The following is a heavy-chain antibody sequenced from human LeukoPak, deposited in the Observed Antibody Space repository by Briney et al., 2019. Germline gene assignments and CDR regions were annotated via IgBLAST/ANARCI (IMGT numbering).Heavy chain of an antibody. Sequence: PGGSLRLSCAASGFTFSSYAMSWVRQAPGKGLEWVSAISGSGGSTYYADSVKGRFTISRDNSKNTLYLQMNSLRAEDTAVYYCAKDQFITYYYDSSGYYYPRHWGQGTLVTVSS. CDR1: GFTFSSYA. D-gene: IGHD3-22*01. J-gene: IGHJ1*01. CDR3: AKDQFITYYYDSSGYYYPRH. V-gene: IGHV3-23*01. CDR2: ISGSGGST.